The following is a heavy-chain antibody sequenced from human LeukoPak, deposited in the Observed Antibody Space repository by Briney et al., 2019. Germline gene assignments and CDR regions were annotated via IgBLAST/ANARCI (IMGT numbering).Heavy chain of an antibody. Sequence: GGSLRLSCAASGFTVSSNYMSWVRQAPGKGLEWVSVIYSGGSTYYADSVKGRFTISRDNSKNTLYLQMNSLRAEDTAVYYCAKDRSGYLSYFESWGQGTLVSVSS. CDR3: AKDRSGYLSYFES. J-gene: IGHJ4*02. CDR1: GFTVSSNY. D-gene: IGHD3-22*01. CDR2: IYSGGST. V-gene: IGHV3-53*01.